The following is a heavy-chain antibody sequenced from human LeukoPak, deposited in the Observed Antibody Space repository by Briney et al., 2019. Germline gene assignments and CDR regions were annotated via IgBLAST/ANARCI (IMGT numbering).Heavy chain of an antibody. CDR1: GYTLTELS. J-gene: IGHJ4*02. Sequence: GASVKVSCKVSGYTLTELSMHWVRQAPGKGLEWMGGFDPEDGETIYAQKFQGRVTMTEDTSTDTAYMELSSLRSEDTAVYYCAKDGYSSIPGFHFEYWGQGTPVTVSS. V-gene: IGHV1-24*01. CDR2: FDPEDGET. CDR3: AKDGYSSIPGFHFEY. D-gene: IGHD6-13*01.